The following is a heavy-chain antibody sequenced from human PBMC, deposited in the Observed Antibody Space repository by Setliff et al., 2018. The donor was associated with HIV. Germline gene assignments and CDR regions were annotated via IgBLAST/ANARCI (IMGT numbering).Heavy chain of an antibody. CDR2: IDNSAST. Sequence: PSETLSLTCTVSGASINSGYDYWVWIPQPPGKGLQWIGSIDNSASTYYSPSLKRRVIMSVDTSKNRFSLRLSSVSAADTAVYYCARTSYNFWGGPDSWGQGTLVTVSS. D-gene: IGHD3-3*01. V-gene: IGHV4-39*02. J-gene: IGHJ4*02. CDR3: ARTSYNFWGGPDS. CDR1: GASINSGYDY.